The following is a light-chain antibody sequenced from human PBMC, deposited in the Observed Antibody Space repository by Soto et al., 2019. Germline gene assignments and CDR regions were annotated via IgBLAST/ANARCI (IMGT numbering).Light chain of an antibody. Sequence: DIQMTQSPSSLSASVGDRVTTTCQASQDISNYLNWYQQKPGKAPKLLIYDASNLETGVPSRFSGSGSGTDFTFTISSLQPEDIATYYCQQYDTLPLWTFGQGTKLEIK. V-gene: IGKV1-33*01. J-gene: IGKJ2*02. CDR3: QQYDTLPLWT. CDR1: QDISNY. CDR2: DAS.